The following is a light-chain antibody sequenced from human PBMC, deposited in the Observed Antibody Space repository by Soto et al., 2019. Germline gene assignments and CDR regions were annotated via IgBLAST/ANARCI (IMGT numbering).Light chain of an antibody. Sequence: QSALTQPASVSGSPGQSITISCTGTSSDVGAYNYVSWYQQHPGKAPKLIIYDVSYRPSGVSNRVSGSKSGNTASLTISGLQAEDEADYYCSSYTSSSTLFGGGTKLTVL. V-gene: IGLV2-14*03. CDR2: DVS. J-gene: IGLJ2*01. CDR3: SSYTSSSTL. CDR1: SSDVGAYNY.